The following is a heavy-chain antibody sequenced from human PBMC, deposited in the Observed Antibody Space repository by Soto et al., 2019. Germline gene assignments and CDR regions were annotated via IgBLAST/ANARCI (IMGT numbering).Heavy chain of an antibody. V-gene: IGHV4-39*02. J-gene: IGHJ5*02. CDR3: ATQEVGGTYVYTFDP. CDR1: GGSISSSSYY. D-gene: IGHD1-26*01. CDR2: IYCSGST. Sequence: QLQLQESGPGLVKPSETLSLTCTVSGGSISSSSYYWGWIRQPPGKGLEWIGSIYCSGSTYYNPSLKSRVTMSVDTSKNHFSLKLSSVTAADPAVYYCATQEVGGTYVYTFDPWGQGTLVTVSS.